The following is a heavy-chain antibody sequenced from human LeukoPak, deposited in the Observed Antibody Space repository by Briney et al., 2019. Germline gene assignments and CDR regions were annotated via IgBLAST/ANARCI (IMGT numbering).Heavy chain of an antibody. D-gene: IGHD6-13*01. CDR2: ISSISSII. J-gene: IGHJ5*02. CDR1: GFTFSTYS. CDR3: AKDAPIAAAGTNWFDP. V-gene: IGHV3-48*01. Sequence: GGSLRLSCAASGFTFSTYSMSWVRQAPGKGLEWVSYISSISSIIYYADSVKGRFTISRDNAKSSLYLQMNSLRAEDTAVYYCAKDAPIAAAGTNWFDPWGQGTLVTVSS.